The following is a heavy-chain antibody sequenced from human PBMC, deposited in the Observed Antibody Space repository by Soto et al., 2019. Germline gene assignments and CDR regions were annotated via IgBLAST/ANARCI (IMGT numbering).Heavy chain of an antibody. J-gene: IGHJ4*02. CDR1: GYTFTSYA. CDR3: ARASPPGDY. Sequence: QVQLVQSGAEVKKPGASVKVSCKASGYTFTSYAMHWVRQAPGQGLEWMGWINAGNGNTKYSQKFQGRVTITRDTSASTAYMELSSLRSEDTAVYYCARASPPGDYWGQGTLVTVSS. V-gene: IGHV1-3*01. CDR2: INAGNGNT.